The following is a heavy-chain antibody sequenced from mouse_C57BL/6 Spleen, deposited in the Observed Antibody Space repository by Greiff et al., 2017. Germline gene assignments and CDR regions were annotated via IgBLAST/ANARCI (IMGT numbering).Heavy chain of an antibody. CDR3: TRSDDPYYFDY. D-gene: IGHD2-3*01. J-gene: IGHJ2*01. V-gene: IGHV1-15*01. Sequence: VKLQQSGAELVRPGASVTLSCKASGYTFTDYEMHWVKQTPVHGLEWIGAIDPETGGTAYNQKFKGKAILTADKSSSTAYMELRSLTSEDSAVYYCTRSDDPYYFDYWGQGTTLTVSS. CDR1: GYTFTDYE. CDR2: IDPETGGT.